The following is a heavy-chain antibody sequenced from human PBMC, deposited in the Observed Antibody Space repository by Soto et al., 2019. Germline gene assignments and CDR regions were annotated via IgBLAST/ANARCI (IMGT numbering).Heavy chain of an antibody. Sequence: VQLVESGGGLVKPGGSLRLSCAASGFTFSSYSMNWVRQAPGKGLEWVSSISSSSSYIYYADSVKGRFTISRDNAKNSLYLQMNSLRAEDTAVYYCARDLVVATGYYYYGMDVWGQGTTVTVSS. D-gene: IGHD5-12*01. J-gene: IGHJ6*02. CDR2: ISSSSSYI. CDR1: GFTFSSYS. V-gene: IGHV3-21*01. CDR3: ARDLVVATGYYYYGMDV.